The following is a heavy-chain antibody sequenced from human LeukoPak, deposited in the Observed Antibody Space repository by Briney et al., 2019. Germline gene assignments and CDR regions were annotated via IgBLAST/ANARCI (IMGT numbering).Heavy chain of an antibody. Sequence: ASVKVSCKASGYTFTSYDINWVRQATGQGLEWMGWMNPNSGNTGYAQKFQGRVTITRNTSISTAYMELSSLRSEDTAVYYCAAASAGTLDYYFDYWGQGTLVSVSS. J-gene: IGHJ4*02. CDR1: GYTFTSYD. CDR3: AAASAGTLDYYFDY. V-gene: IGHV1-8*03. CDR2: MNPNSGNT. D-gene: IGHD1-7*01.